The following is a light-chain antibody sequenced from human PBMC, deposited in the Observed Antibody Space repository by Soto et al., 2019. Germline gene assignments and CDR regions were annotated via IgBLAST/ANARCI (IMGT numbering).Light chain of an antibody. CDR3: ASWDDSLNGWV. CDR1: RSNIGSHT. Sequence: QSVLTQPPSASGTPGQRVTVSCSGSRSNIGSHTVNWYHHVPGTAPKLLLYSNNLRPSGVPDRFSGFKSGTSASLAISGLRSEDEADYYCASWDDSLNGWVFGGGTKLTVL. V-gene: IGLV1-44*01. CDR2: SNN. J-gene: IGLJ3*02.